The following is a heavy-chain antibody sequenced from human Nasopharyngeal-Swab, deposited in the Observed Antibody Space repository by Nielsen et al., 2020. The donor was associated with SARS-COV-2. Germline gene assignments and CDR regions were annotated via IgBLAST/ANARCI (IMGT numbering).Heavy chain of an antibody. J-gene: IGHJ6*02. CDR2: INRSGST. CDR3: ARGPVGYCSSTSCYEGRGYYGMDV. D-gene: IGHD2-2*01. Sequence: SETLSLTCAVSGGSFSGYYWSWIRQPPGKGLEWIGEINRSGSTNYNPSLKSRVTISVDTSKNQFSLKLSSVTAADTAVYYCARGPVGYCSSTSCYEGRGYYGMDVWGQGTTVTVSS. CDR1: GGSFSGYY. V-gene: IGHV4-34*01.